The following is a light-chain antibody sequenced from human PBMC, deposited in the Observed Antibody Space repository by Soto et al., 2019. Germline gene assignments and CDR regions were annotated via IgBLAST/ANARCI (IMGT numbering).Light chain of an antibody. J-gene: IGKJ4*01. CDR2: KAS. Sequence: DIQMTQSPSTLSASVGARVTITCRASQSLSSWLAWYQEKPGKDPKLLIYKASSLASGAPSRFSGSGSETEFTLTISSLQPDDFATYYCQQYNTFPLTCGGGTKVEIK. CDR3: QQYNTFPLT. CDR1: QSLSSW. V-gene: IGKV1-5*03.